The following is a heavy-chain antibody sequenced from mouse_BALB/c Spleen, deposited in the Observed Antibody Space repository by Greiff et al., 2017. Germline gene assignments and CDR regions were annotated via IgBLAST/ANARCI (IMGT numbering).Heavy chain of an antibody. CDR2: IDPSDSYT. J-gene: IGHJ4*01. CDR3: ARYPLVKTRMDY. V-gene: IGHV1-69*02. Sequence: QVQLQQPGAELVKPGASVKLSCKASGYTFTSYWMHWVKQRPGQGLEWIGEIDPSDSYTNYNQKFKGKATLTADKSSSTAYMQLSSLTSEDSAVYYCARYPLVKTRMDYWGQGTSVTVSS. D-gene: IGHD2-10*02. CDR1: GYTFTSYW.